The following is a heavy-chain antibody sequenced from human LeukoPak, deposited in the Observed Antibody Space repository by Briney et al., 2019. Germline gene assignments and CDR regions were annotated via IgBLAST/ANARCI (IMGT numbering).Heavy chain of an antibody. D-gene: IGHD3-22*01. Sequence: ASVKVSCKASGYSFTGYGISWERQAPGQGLEWVGWISPYNGNVNYAQNIQGRVTMTTDTSTTTAYMELRSLRSDDTAVYYCARARGYYDSRGYYRLYSDCWGQGTLVTVSS. CDR3: ARARGYYDSRGYYRLYSDC. CDR1: GYSFTGYG. CDR2: ISPYNGNV. J-gene: IGHJ4*02. V-gene: IGHV1-18*01.